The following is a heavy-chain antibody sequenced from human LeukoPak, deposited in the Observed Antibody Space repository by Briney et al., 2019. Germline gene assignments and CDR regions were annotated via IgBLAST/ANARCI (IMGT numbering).Heavy chain of an antibody. J-gene: IGHJ5*02. D-gene: IGHD4-11*01. CDR2: INTDGSST. CDR3: ARSFESHDTVTTDNWFDP. CDR1: GFTFSSYW. Sequence: GGSLRLSCAASGFTFSSYWMHWVRQAPGKGLVWVSRINTDGSSTSYADSVKGRFTISRDNAKNTLYLQMNSLRAEDTAVYYCARSFESHDTVTTDNWFDPWGQGTLVTVSS. V-gene: IGHV3-74*01.